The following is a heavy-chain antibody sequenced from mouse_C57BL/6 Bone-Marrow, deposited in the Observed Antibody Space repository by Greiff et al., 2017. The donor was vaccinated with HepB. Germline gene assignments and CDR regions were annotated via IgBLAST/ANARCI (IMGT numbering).Heavy chain of an antibody. CDR1: GYTFTSYG. D-gene: IGHD2-4*01. CDR2: IYPRSGNT. V-gene: IGHV1-81*01. Sequence: QVQLQQSGAELARPGASVKLSCKASGYTFTSYGISWVKQRTGQDLEWIGEIYPRSGNTYYNEKFKGKATLTADKSSSTAYMELRSLTSEDSAVYFCALKKIYYDYGFAYWGQGTLVTVSA. CDR3: ALKKIYYDYGFAY. J-gene: IGHJ3*01.